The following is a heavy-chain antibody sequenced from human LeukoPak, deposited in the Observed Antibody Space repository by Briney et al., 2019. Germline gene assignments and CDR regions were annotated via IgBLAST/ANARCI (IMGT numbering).Heavy chain of an antibody. Sequence: AGGSLRLSCAASGFTFSSYAMFWVRQAPGKGLEWVAGISYDGGYKNYADSVKGRFTISRDNSKNTLYLQMNRLRPEDTAVYYCARGTVTAPDYWGQGTLVTVSS. CDR2: ISYDGGYK. J-gene: IGHJ4*02. CDR3: ARGTVTAPDY. D-gene: IGHD2-21*02. CDR1: GFTFSSYA. V-gene: IGHV3-30*14.